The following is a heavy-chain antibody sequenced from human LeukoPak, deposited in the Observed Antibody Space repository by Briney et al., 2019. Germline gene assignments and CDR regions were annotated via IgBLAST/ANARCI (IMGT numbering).Heavy chain of an antibody. CDR1: GFTFSSYA. CDR2: ISYDGSNK. V-gene: IGHV3-30*04. CDR3: AKDLEMATTKSLSDY. J-gene: IGHJ4*02. D-gene: IGHD5-24*01. Sequence: GGSLRLSCAASGFTFSSYAMHWVRQAPGKGLEWVAVISYDGSNKYYADSVKGRFTISRDNSKNTLYLQMNSLRAEDTAVYYCAKDLEMATTKSLSDYWGQGTLVTVSS.